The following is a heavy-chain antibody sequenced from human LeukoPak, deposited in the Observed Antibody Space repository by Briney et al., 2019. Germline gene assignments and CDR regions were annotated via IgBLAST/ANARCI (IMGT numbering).Heavy chain of an antibody. V-gene: IGHV3-53*05. CDR2: IYGGGNI. J-gene: IGHJ4*02. Sequence: LTGGSLRLSCAASGFTVSSNYMNWVRQAPGKGLEWVSVIYGGGNIYYADSVKGRFTISRDNSKNTLSLQVSSLRTEDTAVYYCAKDRYSYAFEYSDSWGQGTLVTVSS. CDR1: GFTVSSNY. D-gene: IGHD5-18*01. CDR3: AKDRYSYAFEYSDS.